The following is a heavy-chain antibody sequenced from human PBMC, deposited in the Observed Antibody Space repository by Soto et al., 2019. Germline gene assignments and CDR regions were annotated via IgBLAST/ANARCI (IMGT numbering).Heavy chain of an antibody. Sequence: EVQLVESGGGLVQPGGSLRLSCTASGFTFSSFWMHWIRQVPGRGLMWVSRINPDGGNTHYADSVKGRFTASRDNAKNTLYLQLNSLRAEDTAVYYCARNRDGVDYWGQGTLVTVSS. J-gene: IGHJ4*02. V-gene: IGHV3-74*01. CDR1: GFTFSSFW. CDR2: INPDGGNT. CDR3: ARNRDGVDY.